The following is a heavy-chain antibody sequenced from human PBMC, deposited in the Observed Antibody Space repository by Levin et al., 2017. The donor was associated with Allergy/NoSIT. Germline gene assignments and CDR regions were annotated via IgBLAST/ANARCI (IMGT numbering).Heavy chain of an antibody. D-gene: IGHD2-15*01. CDR2: ISYDGSNK. V-gene: IGHV3-30*18. CDR1: GFTFSSYG. Sequence: SCAASGFTFSSYGMHWVRQAPGKGLEWVAVISYDGSNKYYADSVKGRFTISRDNSKNTLYLQMNSLRAEDTAVYYCAKGRKIVVVVAAIHYWGQGTLVTVSS. CDR3: AKGRKIVVVVAAIHY. J-gene: IGHJ4*02.